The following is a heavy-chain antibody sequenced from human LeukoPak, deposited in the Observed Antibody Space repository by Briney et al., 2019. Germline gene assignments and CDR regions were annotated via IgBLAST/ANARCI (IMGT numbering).Heavy chain of an antibody. V-gene: IGHV3-30-3*01. Sequence: PGGSLRLSCAASGFTFTPYAMHWVRQAPGKGLEWVAVISTDGTIEYYADSVKGRFTISRDNAKNTLYLQMNSLRAEDTAVYYCARGTGYGVFDIWGQGTMVTVSS. D-gene: IGHD5-12*01. CDR3: ARGTGYGVFDI. J-gene: IGHJ3*02. CDR1: GFTFTPYA. CDR2: ISTDGTIE.